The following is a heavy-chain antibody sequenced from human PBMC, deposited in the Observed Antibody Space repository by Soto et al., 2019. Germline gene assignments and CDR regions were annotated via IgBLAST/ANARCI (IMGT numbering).Heavy chain of an antibody. D-gene: IGHD3-22*01. CDR1: GFTFSSYA. Sequence: GGSLRLSCAASGFTFSSYAMSWVRQAPGKGLEWVSAISGSGGSTYYADSVKGRFTISRDNSKNTLYLQMNSLRAEDTAIYFCAKDRGTSTGYDHFDYWGQGTLVTVSS. V-gene: IGHV3-23*01. CDR2: ISGSGGST. CDR3: AKDRGTSTGYDHFDY. J-gene: IGHJ4*02.